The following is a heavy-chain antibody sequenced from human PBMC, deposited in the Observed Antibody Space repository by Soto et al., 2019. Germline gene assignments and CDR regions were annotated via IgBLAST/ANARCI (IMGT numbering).Heavy chain of an antibody. J-gene: IGHJ4*02. D-gene: IGHD2-21*02. CDR1: GFTFSSYG. CDR3: AKDKVPVVVTAPFDY. CDR2: ISYDGSNK. V-gene: IGHV3-30*18. Sequence: PGGSLRLSCAASGFTFSSYGMQWVRQAPGKGLEWVAVISYDGSNKYYADSVKDRFTISRDNSKSTLYLQMNSLRAEDTAVYYCAKDKVPVVVTAPFDYWGQGTLVTVSS.